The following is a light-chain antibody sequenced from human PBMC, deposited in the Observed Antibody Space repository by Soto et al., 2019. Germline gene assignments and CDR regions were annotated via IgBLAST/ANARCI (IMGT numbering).Light chain of an antibody. CDR1: QSVSSSY. V-gene: IGKV3-20*01. CDR2: GAS. CDR3: QQYGRSPYT. Sequence: EIVLTQSPGTLPLSPGERATLSCRASQSVSSSYLAWYQQKPGQAPRLLIYGASSRSTGIPDRFSGSGSGTDFTLTSSRLEPEVVAVYYCQQYGRSPYTFGQGTKLEIK. J-gene: IGKJ2*01.